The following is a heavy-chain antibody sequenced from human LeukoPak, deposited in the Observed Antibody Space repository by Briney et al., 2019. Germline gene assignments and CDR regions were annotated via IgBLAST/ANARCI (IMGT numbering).Heavy chain of an antibody. V-gene: IGHV3-9*01. Sequence: GRSLRLSCAASGFTFGGYAMHWVRQAPGKGLEWVSGISWNSGSKDYADSVKSRFTISRDNAKNSLYLQMNSLRVEDTVLYYCAKDRGLYYDSTGYSFDYWGQGTLVTVSS. CDR1: GFTFGGYA. CDR3: AKDRGLYYDSTGYSFDY. CDR2: ISWNSGSK. J-gene: IGHJ4*02. D-gene: IGHD3-22*01.